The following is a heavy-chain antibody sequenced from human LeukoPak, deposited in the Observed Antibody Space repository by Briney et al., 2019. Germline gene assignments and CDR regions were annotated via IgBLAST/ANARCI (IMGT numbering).Heavy chain of an antibody. CDR3: ARRRCSSTSCSDY. CDR1: GGSISRSSYY. V-gene: IGHV4-39*01. Sequence: PSETLSLTCTVSGGSISRSSYYWGWIRQPPGKGLEWIGSIYYSGSTYYNPSLKSRVTISVDTSKNQFSLKLSSVTAADTAVYYCARRRCSSTSCSDYWGQGTLVTVSS. CDR2: IYYSGST. J-gene: IGHJ4*02. D-gene: IGHD2-2*01.